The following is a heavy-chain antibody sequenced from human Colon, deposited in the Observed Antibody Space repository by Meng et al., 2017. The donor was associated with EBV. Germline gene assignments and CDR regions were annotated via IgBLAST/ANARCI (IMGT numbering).Heavy chain of an antibody. CDR1: GGSVSSGGYY. CDR3: ARVSSGWDYFDY. V-gene: IGHV4-31*03. CDR2: IYYSGST. Sequence: HLQWRGPGLVQPSQPLSSTCTVSGGSVSSGGYYWTWIRQHPGKGREWFGHIYYSGSTFYNPSLKRRVIISIDTSKNQFSLNLRSVTAADTAVYYCARVSSGWDYFDYWGQGTLVTVSS. D-gene: IGHD6-19*01. J-gene: IGHJ4*02.